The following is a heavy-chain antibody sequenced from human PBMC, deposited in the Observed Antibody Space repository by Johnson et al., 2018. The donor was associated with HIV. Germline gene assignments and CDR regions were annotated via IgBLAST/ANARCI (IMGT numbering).Heavy chain of an antibody. CDR2: ISYDGSNK. CDR1: GFTFSSYA. J-gene: IGHJ3*02. Sequence: QVQLVESGGGVVQPGRSLRLPCEASGFTFSSYAMHWVRQAPRKGLEWVAGISYDGSNKYYAASVSGRFTITRDNSKNTLYLQTNSLRAEDTAVYYCAKTYSGSNRDAFDIWGQGTMVTVSS. CDR3: AKTYSGSNRDAFDI. V-gene: IGHV3-30-3*02. D-gene: IGHD1-26*01.